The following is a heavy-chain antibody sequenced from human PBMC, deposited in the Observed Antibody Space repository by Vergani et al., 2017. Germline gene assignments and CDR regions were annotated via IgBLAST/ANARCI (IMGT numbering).Heavy chain of an antibody. D-gene: IGHD6-13*01. Sequence: QAQLQESGPGLVKPSETLSLPCYVFGVSVTDYNCNWIPQAPGKGLEWIGSLSTTGGATHASHHPSLKSRVSISVDPSKSQFSLRLTSVPAADSAIYYCARDTDSWQRADRWGQGLLVSVSS. CDR3: ARDTDSWQRADR. V-gene: IGHV4-59*02. CDR1: GVSVTDYN. CDR2: LSTTGGA. J-gene: IGHJ5*02.